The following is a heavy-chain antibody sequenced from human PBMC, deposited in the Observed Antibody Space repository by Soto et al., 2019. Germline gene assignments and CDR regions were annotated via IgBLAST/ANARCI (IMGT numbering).Heavy chain of an antibody. J-gene: IGHJ5*02. CDR3: AKVKDANWFDP. CDR2: MSSSGLT. V-gene: IGHV4-28*01. CDR1: GFSMSRSSW. Sequence: SETLSLTCAVSGFSMSRSSWWGWIRQPPGKGLEWIGYMSSSGLTYYNPSLESRVTTSLDTSRNQFSLSLSSVTAVDTAIYFCAKVKDANWFDPWGQGILVTVSS.